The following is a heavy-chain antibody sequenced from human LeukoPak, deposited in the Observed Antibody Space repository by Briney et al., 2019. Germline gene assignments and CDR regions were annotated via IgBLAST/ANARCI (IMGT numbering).Heavy chain of an antibody. Sequence: GGSLRLSCAASGFTVSSNYMSWVRQAPGKGLEWVSYISSSSSSIYYADSVKGRFTISRDNAKNLLYLQMNSLRDEDTAVYFCAGDDSSGYSKYYFDYWGQGTLVTVSS. D-gene: IGHD3-22*01. J-gene: IGHJ4*02. CDR1: GFTVSSNY. CDR3: AGDDSSGYSKYYFDY. V-gene: IGHV3-48*02. CDR2: ISSSSSSI.